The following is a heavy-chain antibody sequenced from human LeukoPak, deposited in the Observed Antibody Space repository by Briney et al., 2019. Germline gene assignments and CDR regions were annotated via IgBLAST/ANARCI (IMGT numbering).Heavy chain of an antibody. CDR3: ARAVPYGDYGFDY. CDR2: MNPNSGNT. V-gene: IGHV1-8*01. Sequence: ASVKISCKASGYTFTSYDINWVRQATGQGLEWMGWMNPNSGNTGYAQKFQGRVTMTRNTSISTAYMELSSLRSEDTAVYYRARAVPYGDYGFDYWGQGTLVTVSS. J-gene: IGHJ4*02. CDR1: GYTFTSYD. D-gene: IGHD4-17*01.